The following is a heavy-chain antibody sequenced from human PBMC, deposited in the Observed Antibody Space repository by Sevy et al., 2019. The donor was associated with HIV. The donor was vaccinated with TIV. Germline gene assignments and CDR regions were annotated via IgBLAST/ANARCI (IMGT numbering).Heavy chain of an antibody. CDR1: GYTFTSYG. CDR3: ARDRLVGAPALKTVGYYYYYYMDV. CDR2: ISAYNGNT. V-gene: IGHV1-18*01. D-gene: IGHD1-26*01. J-gene: IGHJ6*03. Sequence: ASVKVSCKASGYTFTSYGISWVRQAPGQGLEWMGWISAYNGNTNYAQKLQGRVTMTTDTSTSTAYMGRRSLRSDDTAVYYCARDRLVGAPALKTVGYYYYYYMDVWGKGTTVTVSS.